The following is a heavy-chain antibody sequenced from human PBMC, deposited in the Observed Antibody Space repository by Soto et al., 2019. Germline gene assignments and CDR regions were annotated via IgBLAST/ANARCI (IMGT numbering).Heavy chain of an antibody. CDR1: VCSLSSNY. Sequence: WETLSLTCIFSVCSLSSNYWSWVRRPAGKGLEWIGRINTSGSSSYNPSLKSRVTMSVDTSKNQFSLNLNSVTAADTAIYYCERYWSYWGRGRLGTVSS. CDR3: ERYWSY. D-gene: IGHD2-15*01. CDR2: INTSGSS. V-gene: IGHV4-4*07. J-gene: IGHJ4*02.